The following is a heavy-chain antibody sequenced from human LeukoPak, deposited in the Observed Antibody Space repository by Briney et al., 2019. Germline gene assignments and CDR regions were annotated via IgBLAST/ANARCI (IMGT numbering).Heavy chain of an antibody. J-gene: IGHJ6*02. CDR2: INHSGST. D-gene: IGHD6-6*01. V-gene: IGHV4-34*01. CDR3: ARSIAARRYYYYYYGMDV. CDR1: GGSFSGYY. Sequence: SETLSLTCAVYGGSFSGYYWSWIRQPPGKGLEWIGEINHSGSTNYNPSLKGRVTISVDTSKNQFSLKLSSVTAADTAVYYCARSIAARRYYYYYYGMDVWGQGTTVTVSS.